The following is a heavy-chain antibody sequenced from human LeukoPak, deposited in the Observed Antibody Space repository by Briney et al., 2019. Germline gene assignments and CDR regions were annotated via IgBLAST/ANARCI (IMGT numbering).Heavy chain of an antibody. D-gene: IGHD2-15*01. V-gene: IGHV3-30-3*01. CDR3: ARTYCNGGSCYSRSNGGYGMDV. CDR1: GFTFSSYA. CDR2: ISYDGSNK. J-gene: IGHJ6*02. Sequence: HPGGSLRLSCAASGFTFSSYAIHWVRQAPGKGLEWVAVISYDGSNKYYADSVKGRFTISRDNSKNTLYLQMNSLRAEDTAVYYCARTYCNGGSCYSRSNGGYGMDVWGQGTTVTVSS.